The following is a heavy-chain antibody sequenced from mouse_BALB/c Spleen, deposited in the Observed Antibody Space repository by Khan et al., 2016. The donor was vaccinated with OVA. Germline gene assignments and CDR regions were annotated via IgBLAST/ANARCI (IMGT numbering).Heavy chain of an antibody. CDR2: IDPANGNT. Sequence: EVQLKQSGAELVKPGASVKLSCTASGFNIKDTYMHWVKQRPEQGLEWIGRIDPANGNTKYDPKFQGKATITADTSSNTAYLQLSSLTSEDTAVYYCARRDNYWDFDVWGAGTTVTVSS. J-gene: IGHJ1*01. CDR1: GFNIKDTY. V-gene: IGHV14-3*02. CDR3: ARRDNYWDFDV.